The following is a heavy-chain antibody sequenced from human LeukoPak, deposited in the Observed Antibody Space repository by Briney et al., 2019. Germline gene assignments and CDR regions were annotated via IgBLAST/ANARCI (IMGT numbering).Heavy chain of an antibody. CDR2: IYSGGST. J-gene: IGHJ2*01. V-gene: IGHV3-53*01. CDR3: AREGSSSWYDGYFDL. D-gene: IGHD6-13*01. Sequence: GGSLRLSCAASGFTVSSNYMSWVRQAPGKGLEWVSVIYSGGSTYYADSVKGRFTISRDNSKNTLYLQMNSLRAENTAVYYCAREGSSSWYDGYFDLWGRGTLVTVSS. CDR1: GFTVSSNY.